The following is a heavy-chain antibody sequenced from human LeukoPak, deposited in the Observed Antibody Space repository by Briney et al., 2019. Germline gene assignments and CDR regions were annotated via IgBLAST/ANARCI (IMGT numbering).Heavy chain of an antibody. D-gene: IGHD7-27*01. CDR2: INPNSGGT. CDR1: GYTFTGYY. Sequence: ASVKVSCKASGYTFTGYYMHWVRQAPGQGLEWMGRINPNSGGTNYAQKFQGRVTVTRDTSISTAYMELSRLRSDDTAVYYCARPAGDPGYFDLWGRGTLVTVSS. V-gene: IGHV1-2*06. CDR3: ARPAGDPGYFDL. J-gene: IGHJ2*01.